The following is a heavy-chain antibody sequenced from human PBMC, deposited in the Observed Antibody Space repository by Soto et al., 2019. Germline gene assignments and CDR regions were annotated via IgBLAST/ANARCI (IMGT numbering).Heavy chain of an antibody. CDR1: GGSISSYY. D-gene: IGHD2-2*02. V-gene: IGHV4-59*01. CDR2: ISFVGST. Sequence: TENLCLTCTVSGGSISSYYWSWIRQPPGKGLEWIGYISFVGSTYYNPSLKSRVTISVDTSKNQFSLKLTSVTAADTAVYYCARWIGGYCSSTGCYTFDYWGQGTLVTVS. J-gene: IGHJ4*02. CDR3: ARWIGGYCSSTGCYTFDY.